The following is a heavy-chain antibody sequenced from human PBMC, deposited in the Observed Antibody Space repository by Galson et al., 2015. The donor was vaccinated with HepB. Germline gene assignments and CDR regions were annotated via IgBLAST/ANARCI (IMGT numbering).Heavy chain of an antibody. CDR1: GFTFSSYA. CDR2: ISYDGSNK. D-gene: IGHD5-18*01. CDR3: ARDLHTAMVTEGFDY. Sequence: SLRLSCAASGFTFSSYAMQWVRQAPGKGLEWVAVISYDGSNKYYADSVKGRFTISRDNSKNTLYLQMNSLRAEDTAVYYCARDLHTAMVTEGFDYWGQGTLVTVSS. V-gene: IGHV3-30-3*01. J-gene: IGHJ4*02.